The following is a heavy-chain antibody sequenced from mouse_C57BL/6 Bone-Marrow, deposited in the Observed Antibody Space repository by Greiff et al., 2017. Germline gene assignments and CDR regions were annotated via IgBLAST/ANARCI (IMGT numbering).Heavy chain of an antibody. Sequence: EVQLQQSGAELVRPGASVKLSCTASGFNFTDYCMHWVKQRPEQGLEWIGWIDPENGGTEYDSKFQGKATITADTSSNTAYLQLSSLTSGDTAVYYCTAPYDSDDPRGFAYWGQGTLVTVSA. CDR3: TAPYDSDDPRGFAY. D-gene: IGHD2-4*01. CDR1: GFNFTDYC. CDR2: IDPENGGT. V-gene: IGHV14-4*01. J-gene: IGHJ3*01.